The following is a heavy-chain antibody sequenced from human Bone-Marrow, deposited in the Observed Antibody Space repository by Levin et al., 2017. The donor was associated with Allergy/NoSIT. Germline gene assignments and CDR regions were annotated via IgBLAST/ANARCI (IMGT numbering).Heavy chain of an antibody. V-gene: IGHV4-4*07. CDR2: IYTSGST. Sequence: PSETLSLTCTVSGGSISSYYWSWIRQPAGKGLEWIGRIYTSGSTNYNPSLKSRVTMSVDTSKNQFSLKLSSVTAADTAVYYCARDVLEGGWVGYSYGPKKNAYYYYGMDVWGQGTTVTVSS. CDR3: ARDVLEGGWVGYSYGPKKNAYYYYGMDV. CDR1: GGSISSYY. D-gene: IGHD5-18*01. J-gene: IGHJ6*02.